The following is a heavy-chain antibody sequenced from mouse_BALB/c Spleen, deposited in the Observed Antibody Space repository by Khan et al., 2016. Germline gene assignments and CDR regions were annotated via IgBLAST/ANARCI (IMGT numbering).Heavy chain of an antibody. V-gene: IGHV6-6*02. J-gene: IGHJ4*01. CDR1: GFTFSSYW. D-gene: IGHD2-3*01. CDR3: ARTYDVYSGAMDY. Sequence: EVELVESGGGLVQSGGSMKLSCVASGFTFSSYWMSWVRQSPEKGLEWVAEIRLKSDNYATHYAESVKGKFTISRDDSKSRLYLQMNSLRAEDTGIYYSARTYDVYSGAMDYWGQGTSVTVSS. CDR2: IRLKSDNYAT.